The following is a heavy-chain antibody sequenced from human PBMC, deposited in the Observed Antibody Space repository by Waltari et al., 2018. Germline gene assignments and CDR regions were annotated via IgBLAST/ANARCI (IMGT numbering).Heavy chain of an antibody. CDR3: SLTYSYYDSSGYPH. Sequence: QVQLQESGPGLVKPSETLSLTCAVSGYSISSGYYWGWIRQPPGKGLGWIGSIYHSGRNYDNPSLKSRVTIAVDTSKNQFSLKLSSVTAADTAVYYCSLTYSYYDSSGYPHWGQGTLVTVSS. CDR2: IYHSGRN. D-gene: IGHD3-22*01. J-gene: IGHJ4*02. V-gene: IGHV4-38-2*01. CDR1: GYSISSGYY.